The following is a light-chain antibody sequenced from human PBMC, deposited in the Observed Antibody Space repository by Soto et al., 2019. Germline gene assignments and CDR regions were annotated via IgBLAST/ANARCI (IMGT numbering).Light chain of an antibody. CDR2: DAS. CDR1: QSVSSN. V-gene: IGKV3D-15*01. J-gene: IGKJ5*01. CDR3: KEHASI. Sequence: DIVMTQSPATLSVSPLKRSTLSCRASQSVSSNLAWYQQKPGQAPRLLIYDASSRATGIPDRFSGSGSGTDFTLTISRMEPEDFAVYYCKEHASIFGQGTRLEI.